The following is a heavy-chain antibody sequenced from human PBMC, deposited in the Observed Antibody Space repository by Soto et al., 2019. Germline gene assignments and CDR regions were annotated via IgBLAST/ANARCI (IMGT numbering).Heavy chain of an antibody. J-gene: IGHJ3*02. CDR1: GGSISSYY. CDR3: ARDRDGSYPAAFDT. Sequence: PSETLSLTCTVSGGSISSYYWSWIRQPPGKGLEWIGYIYYSGSTNYNPSLKSRVTISVDTSKNQFSLKLSSVTAADTAVYYCARDRDGSYPAAFDTWGQGTMVTVSS. CDR2: IYYSGST. V-gene: IGHV4-59*01. D-gene: IGHD1-26*01.